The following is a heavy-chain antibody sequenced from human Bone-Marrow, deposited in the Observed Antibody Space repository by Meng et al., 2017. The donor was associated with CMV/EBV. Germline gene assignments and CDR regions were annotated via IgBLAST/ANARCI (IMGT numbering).Heavy chain of an antibody. Sequence: GESLKISCAASGFTFRSYSMNWVRQAPGKGLEWVSSISSSSSYIYYADSEKGRFTISRDNAKNSLYLQMNSLRAEDTAVYYCARDRVHCSSTSCRRYYFDYWGQGTLVTVSS. CDR3: ARDRVHCSSTSCRRYYFDY. CDR2: ISSSSSYI. J-gene: IGHJ4*02. D-gene: IGHD2-2*01. CDR1: GFTFRSYS. V-gene: IGHV3-21*01.